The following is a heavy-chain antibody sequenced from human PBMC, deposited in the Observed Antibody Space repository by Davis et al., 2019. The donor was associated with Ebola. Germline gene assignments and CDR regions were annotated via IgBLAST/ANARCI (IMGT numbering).Heavy chain of an antibody. J-gene: IGHJ6*02. CDR3: ASQISGLYGMGV. D-gene: IGHD1-14*01. Sequence: GESLKISCAASGFTFSRDWMSWVRQAPGKGLEWVANIKQDGSEKYYVDSVKGRFTISRDNAKNSLFLQMSSLRAEDTAMYYCASQISGLYGMGVWGQGTTVTVSS. V-gene: IGHV3-7*03. CDR2: IKQDGSEK. CDR1: GFTFSRDW.